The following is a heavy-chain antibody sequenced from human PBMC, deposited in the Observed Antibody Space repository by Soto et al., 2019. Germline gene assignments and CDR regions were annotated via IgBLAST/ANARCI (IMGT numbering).Heavy chain of an antibody. CDR2: ISYDGSNK. V-gene: IGHV3-30*18. CDR3: AKDLRQLVQYYYYGMDV. CDR1: GFTFSSYG. D-gene: IGHD6-13*01. Sequence: GGSLRLSCAASGFTFSSYGMHWVRQAPGKGLEWVAVISYDGSNKYYADSVKGRFTISRDNSKKTLYLQMNSLRAEDTAVYYCAKDLRQLVQYYYYGMDVWGQGTTVTVSS. J-gene: IGHJ6*02.